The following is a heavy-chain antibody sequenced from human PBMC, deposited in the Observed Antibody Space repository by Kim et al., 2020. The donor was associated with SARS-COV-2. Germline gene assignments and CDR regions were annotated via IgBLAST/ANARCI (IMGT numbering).Heavy chain of an antibody. V-gene: IGHV3-53*01. J-gene: IGHJ5*02. D-gene: IGHD6-6*01. Sequence: YYADSVKGRFTISQDNSKDTLFLQMGSLRADDTAIYYCARTSSTFKFPTWGQGTLVTVSS. CDR3: ARTSSTFKFPT.